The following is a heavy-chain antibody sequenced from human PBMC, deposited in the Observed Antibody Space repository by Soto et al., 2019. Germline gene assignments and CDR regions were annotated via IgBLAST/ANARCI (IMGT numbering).Heavy chain of an antibody. J-gene: IGHJ4*02. CDR1: GGSISSGGYY. Sequence: QVQLQESGPGLVKPSQTLSLTCTVSGGSISSGGYYWSWIRQHPGKGLEWIGYIYYSGSTYYNPSLKSRVTISVDTSKNQFSLKLSSVTAADTAVYYCASGHYYGSGSYPPGYYFDYWGQGTLVTVSS. V-gene: IGHV4-31*03. D-gene: IGHD3-10*01. CDR3: ASGHYYGSGSYPPGYYFDY. CDR2: IYYSGST.